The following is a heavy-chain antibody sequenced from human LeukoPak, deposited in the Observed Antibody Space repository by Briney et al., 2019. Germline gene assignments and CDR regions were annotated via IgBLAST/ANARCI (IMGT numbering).Heavy chain of an antibody. V-gene: IGHV3-11*01. CDR2: ISSSGSTI. J-gene: IGHJ5*02. CDR1: GFTFSDYY. D-gene: IGHD2-2*01. Sequence: GGSLRLSCAASGFTFSDYYMSWIRQAPGKGLEWVSYISSSGSTIYYADSVKGRFTISRGNAKNSLYLQMNSLRAEDTAVYYCAREYCSSTSCWLDPWGQGTLVTVSS. CDR3: AREYCSSTSCWLDP.